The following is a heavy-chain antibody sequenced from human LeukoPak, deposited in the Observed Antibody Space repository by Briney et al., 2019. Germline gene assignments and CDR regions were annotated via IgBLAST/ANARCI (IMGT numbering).Heavy chain of an antibody. Sequence: SVKVSCKASGGTFSSYAISWVRQAPGQGLEWMGGIIPIFGTANYAQKFQGRVTITADESTSTAYMELSSLRSEDTAVYYCARSSPSRAKLDPWGQGTLVTVSS. CDR1: GGTFSSYA. V-gene: IGHV1-69*13. CDR2: IIPIFGTA. CDR3: ARSSPSRAKLDP. J-gene: IGHJ5*02.